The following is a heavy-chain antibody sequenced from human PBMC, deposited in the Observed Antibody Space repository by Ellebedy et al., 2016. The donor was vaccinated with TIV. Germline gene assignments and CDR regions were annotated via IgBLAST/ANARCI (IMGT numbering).Heavy chain of an antibody. V-gene: IGHV1-46*01. CDR1: GYTFTSYY. J-gene: IGHJ4*02. D-gene: IGHD3-10*01. CDR2: INPSGGST. CDR3: AREVVMVRGGLGIDY. Sequence: ASVKVSCKASGYTFTSYYMHWVRQAPGQGLEWMGIINPSGGSTSYAQKFQGRVTMTRDTSTSTVYMELSSLRSEDTAVYYCAREVVMVRGGLGIDYWGQGTLVTVSS.